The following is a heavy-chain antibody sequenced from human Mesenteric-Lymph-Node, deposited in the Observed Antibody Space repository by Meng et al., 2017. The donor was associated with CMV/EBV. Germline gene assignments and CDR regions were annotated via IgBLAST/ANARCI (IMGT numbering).Heavy chain of an antibody. V-gene: IGHV5-51*01. Sequence: GESLKISCQGSGYDFTSYWIAWVRQMPGKGLEWMGIIYPGDSDTRYSPSFQGQVTISADKSISTAYLQWSSLKASDTAMYYCARQGRIAVSDYWGQGTLVTVSS. J-gene: IGHJ4*02. D-gene: IGHD2-15*01. CDR2: IYPGDSDT. CDR3: ARQGRIAVSDY. CDR1: GYDFTSYW.